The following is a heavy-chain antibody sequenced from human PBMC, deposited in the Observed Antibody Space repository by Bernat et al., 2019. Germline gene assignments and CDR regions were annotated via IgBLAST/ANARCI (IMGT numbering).Heavy chain of an antibody. CDR3: ARSSSYEYFDV. CDR2: IYWDDDK. J-gene: IGHJ6*03. V-gene: IGHV2-5*08. CDR1: GFSLSTSGMG. D-gene: IGHD6-19*01. Sequence: QVTLKESGPGILQSSQTLSLTCSFSGFSLSTSGMGVSWIRQPSGKGLEWLAHIYWDDDKRYNPSLKSRLTISKDTSRNQVFLKITSVDTADTATYYCARSSSYEYFDVWGTGTTVTVSS.